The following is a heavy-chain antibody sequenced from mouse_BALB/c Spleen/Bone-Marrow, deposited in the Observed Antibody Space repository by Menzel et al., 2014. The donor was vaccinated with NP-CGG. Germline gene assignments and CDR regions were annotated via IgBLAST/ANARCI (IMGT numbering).Heavy chain of an antibody. V-gene: IGHV1-87*01. CDR1: GYTFTSYW. CDR2: IYPGDGDT. Sequence: QVQLQQSGAELARPGASVKLSCKASGYTFTSYWMQWEKQRPGQGLEWIGAIYPGDGDTRYTQKFKGKATLTADKSSSTAYMQLSSLASEDSAVYYCARYYYAMDYWGQGTSVTVSS. CDR3: ARYYYAMDY. J-gene: IGHJ4*01.